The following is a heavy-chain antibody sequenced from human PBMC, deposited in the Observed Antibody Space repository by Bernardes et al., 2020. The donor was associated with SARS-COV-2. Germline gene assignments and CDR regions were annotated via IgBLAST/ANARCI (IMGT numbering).Heavy chain of an antibody. V-gene: IGHV3-23*01. CDR1: GFTFSSYA. CDR2: ISGSGGST. Sequence: GWSLRLSCAASGFTFSSYAMSWVRQAPGKGLEWVSAISGSGGSTYYADSVKGRFTISRDNSKNTLYLQMNSLRAEDTAVYYCAKKDNLYYYYGMDVWGQGTTVTVSS. CDR3: AKKDNLYYYYGMDV. J-gene: IGHJ6*02.